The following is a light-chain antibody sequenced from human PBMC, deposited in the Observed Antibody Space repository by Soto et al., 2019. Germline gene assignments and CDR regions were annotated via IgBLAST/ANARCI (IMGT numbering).Light chain of an antibody. Sequence: AIQMTQFPSSLSASVGDRVTITCRASQGIRNDLGWYQQKSGRAPKLLIFGASTLQSGVPSRFSGSGSGTDFTLTINSLQPDDFATYYCQQYHIYSGTFGQGTKVDIK. J-gene: IGKJ1*01. CDR3: QQYHIYSGT. V-gene: IGKV1-6*01. CDR2: GAS. CDR1: QGIRND.